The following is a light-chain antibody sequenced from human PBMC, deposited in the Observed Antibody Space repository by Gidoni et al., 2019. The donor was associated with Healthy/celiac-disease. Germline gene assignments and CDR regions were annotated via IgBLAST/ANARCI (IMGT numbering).Light chain of an antibody. CDR2: GAS. CDR3: QQYGSSPQT. Sequence: EIGLSQAPGTLSLSPGERASLSCRASQSVSSIYLAGYQQKPGQAPRPIIYGASSRATGIPDRFSGSGSGTDFTLTISRLETEDFAVYYCQQYGSSPQTFGPGTKLEIK. J-gene: IGKJ1*01. CDR1: QSVSSIY. V-gene: IGKV3-20*01.